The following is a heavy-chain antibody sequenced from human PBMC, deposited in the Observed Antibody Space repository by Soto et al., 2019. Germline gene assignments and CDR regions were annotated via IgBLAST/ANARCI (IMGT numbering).Heavy chain of an antibody. CDR2: IYYSGST. V-gene: IGHV4-31*03. CDR3: ARDRPVYYFWSGYRYGMDV. Sequence: QVQLQESGPGLAKPSQTLSLTCTVSGGSISSGGYYWSWIRQHPGNGLEWIGYIYYSGSTYYNPSLKSRVTISVDTAKNQFSLKLSSVTAADTAVYYCARDRPVYYFWSGYRYGMDVWVQGTTVTVSS. J-gene: IGHJ6*02. CDR1: GGSISSGGYY. D-gene: IGHD3-3*01.